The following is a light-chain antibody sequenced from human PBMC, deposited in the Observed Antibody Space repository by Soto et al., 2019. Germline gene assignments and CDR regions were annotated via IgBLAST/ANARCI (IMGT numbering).Light chain of an antibody. Sequence: QAVVTQPPSVSGAPGQRVTISCTGSSSNIGANYDVHWYQQFPGTAPKLLIFGNVNRPSGVPDRFSGSKSDTSASLAITGLQTEDEADYYCQSYDSSLSGVVFGGGTQLTVL. V-gene: IGLV1-40*01. CDR2: GNV. CDR1: SSNIGANYD. J-gene: IGLJ3*02. CDR3: QSYDSSLSGVV.